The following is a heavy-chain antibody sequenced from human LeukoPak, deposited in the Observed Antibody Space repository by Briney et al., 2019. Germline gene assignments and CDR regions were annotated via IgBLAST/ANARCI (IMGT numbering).Heavy chain of an antibody. CDR1: GFTFSSYS. D-gene: IGHD2/OR15-2a*01. CDR2: ISSSSSYI. Sequence: GGSLRLSCAASGFTFSSYSMNWVRQAPGKGLEWVSFISSSSSYIYYADSVKGRFTISKDNAKNTVYLQMNSLRAEDTAVYYCVSFYETYWGRGTLVTVSS. V-gene: IGHV3-21*01. CDR3: VSFYETY. J-gene: IGHJ4*02.